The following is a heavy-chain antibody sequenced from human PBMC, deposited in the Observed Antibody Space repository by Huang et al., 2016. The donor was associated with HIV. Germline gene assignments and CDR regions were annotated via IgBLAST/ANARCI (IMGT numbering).Heavy chain of an antibody. J-gene: IGHJ4*02. D-gene: IGHD1-26*01. V-gene: IGHV3-48*02. CDR3: ARGTRIVGARYYFDY. CDR1: GFTFSSYS. CDR2: ISSSSSTI. Sequence: EVQLVESGGGLVQPGGSLRLSCAACGFTFSSYSMNWVRQAPGTGLEWVSYISSSSSTIYYADSVKGRFTISRYNAKNSLYLQMNSLRDEDTAVYYCARGTRIVGARYYFDYWGQGTLVTVSS.